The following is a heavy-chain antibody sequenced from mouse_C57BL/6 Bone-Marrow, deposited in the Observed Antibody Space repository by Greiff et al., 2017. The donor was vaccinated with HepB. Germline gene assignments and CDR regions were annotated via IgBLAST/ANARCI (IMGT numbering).Heavy chain of an antibody. D-gene: IGHD1-1*01. CDR1: GFTFSDFY. J-gene: IGHJ4*01. CDR2: SRNKANDYTT. Sequence: EVKVVESGGGLVQSGRSLRLSCATSGFTFSDFYMEWVRQAPGKGLEWIAASRNKANDYTTEYSASVKGRFIVSRDTYQSILYLQMNALRAEDTAIYYCARDDYYGSSYAMDYWGQGTSVTVSS. V-gene: IGHV7-1*01. CDR3: ARDDYYGSSYAMDY.